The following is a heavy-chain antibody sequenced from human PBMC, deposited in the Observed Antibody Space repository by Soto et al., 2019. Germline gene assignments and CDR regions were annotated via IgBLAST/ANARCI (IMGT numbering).Heavy chain of an antibody. CDR2: IYYSGST. CDR1: GGSISSYY. J-gene: IGHJ4*02. D-gene: IGHD6-13*01. Sequence: ETLSLTCTVSGGSISSYYWSWIRQPPGKGLEWIGYIYYSGSTNYNPSLKSRVTISVDTSKNQFSLKLSSVTAADTAVYYCARVSYSSSWYDARYYFDYWGQGTLVTVSS. CDR3: ARVSYSSSWYDARYYFDY. V-gene: IGHV4-59*01.